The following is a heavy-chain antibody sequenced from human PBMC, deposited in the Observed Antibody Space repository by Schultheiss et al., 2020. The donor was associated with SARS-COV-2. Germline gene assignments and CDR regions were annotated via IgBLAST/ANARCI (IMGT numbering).Heavy chain of an antibody. CDR1: GGSISSYY. J-gene: IGHJ5*02. D-gene: IGHD3-3*01. V-gene: IGHV4-34*01. CDR2: INHSGST. CDR3: ARAALIRYYDFWSGYSGVSGWFDP. Sequence: SQTLSLTCTVSGGSISSYYWSWIRQPPGKGLEWIGEINHSGSTNYNPSLKSRVTISVDTSKNQFSLKLSSVTAADTAVYYCARAALIRYYDFWSGYSGVSGWFDPWGQGTLVTVSS.